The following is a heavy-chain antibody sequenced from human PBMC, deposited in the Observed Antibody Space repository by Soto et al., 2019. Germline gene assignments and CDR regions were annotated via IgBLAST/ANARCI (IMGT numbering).Heavy chain of an antibody. J-gene: IGHJ3*02. Sequence: PSETLSLTCTVSGGSVSSGSYYWSWIRQPPGKGLEWIGYIYFNGNTNYNPSLKRRVTISVGTSENHFSLHLRSVTAADTAVYYCARDREVAGDAFDIWGQGTVVTVS. D-gene: IGHD6-19*01. CDR1: GGSVSSGSYY. V-gene: IGHV4-61*03. CDR3: ARDREVAGDAFDI. CDR2: IYFNGNT.